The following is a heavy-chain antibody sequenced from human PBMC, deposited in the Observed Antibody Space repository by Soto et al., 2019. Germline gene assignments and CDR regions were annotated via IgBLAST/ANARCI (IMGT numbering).Heavy chain of an antibody. D-gene: IGHD6-19*01. CDR2: LSYEGSEE. CDR1: GFNFGVFG. Sequence: QVRLVESGGGVVQPGRSLRLSCAASGFNFGVFGMHWVRQAPGMGLEWLSVLSYEGSEEYYADSVRGRFTISRDNSKNTLFLQMDSLRVDDTGVYYCALTRRSSLLEVAGPGFEYWGQGTLVTVS. V-gene: IGHV3-30*03. J-gene: IGHJ4*02. CDR3: ALTRRSSLLEVAGPGFEY.